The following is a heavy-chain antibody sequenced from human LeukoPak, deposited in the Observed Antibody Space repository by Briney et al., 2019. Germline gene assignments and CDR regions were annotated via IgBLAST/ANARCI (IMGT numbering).Heavy chain of an antibody. D-gene: IGHD5-12*01. CDR1: GGTFSSYA. V-gene: IGHV1-69*04. Sequence: ASVKVSCKASGGTFSSYAISWVRQAPGQGLEWMGRIIPIFGIANYAQKFQGRVTITADKSTSTAYMELSSLRSEDTAVYYCASEKATWFDPWGQGTLVTVSS. CDR3: ASEKATWFDP. J-gene: IGHJ5*02. CDR2: IIPIFGIA.